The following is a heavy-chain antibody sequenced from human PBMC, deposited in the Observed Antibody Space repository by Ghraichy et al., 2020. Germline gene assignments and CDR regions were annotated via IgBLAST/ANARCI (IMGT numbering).Heavy chain of an antibody. CDR1: GGSFSGYY. V-gene: IGHV4-34*01. CDR3: AGSYQLLKVGSFAGFDP. D-gene: IGHD2-2*01. J-gene: IGHJ5*02. CDR2: INHSGST. Sequence: SETLSLTCAVYGGSFSGYYWSWIRQPPGKGLEWIGEINHSGSTNYNPSLKSRVTISVDTSKNQFSLKLSSVTAADTAVYYCAGSYQLLKVGSFAGFDPWGQGTLVTVSS.